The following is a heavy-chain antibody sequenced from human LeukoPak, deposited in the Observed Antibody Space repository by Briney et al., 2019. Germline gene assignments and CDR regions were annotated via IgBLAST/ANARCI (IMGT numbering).Heavy chain of an antibody. CDR3: ARDGGSDSSGYHY. J-gene: IGHJ4*02. D-gene: IGHD3-22*01. CDR1: GGSISSGDYY. CDR2: IYYSGNT. V-gene: IGHV4-30-4*08. Sequence: SQTLSLTCTVFGGSISSGDYYWSWIRQPPGKGLEWIGYIYYSGNTYYNPSLKSRVTISVDTSKNQFSLKLSSVTAADTAVYYCARDGGSDSSGYHYWGQGTLVTVSS.